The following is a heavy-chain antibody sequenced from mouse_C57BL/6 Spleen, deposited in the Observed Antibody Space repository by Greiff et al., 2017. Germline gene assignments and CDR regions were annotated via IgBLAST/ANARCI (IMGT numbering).Heavy chain of an antibody. D-gene: IGHD1-1*01. J-gene: IGHJ1*03. CDR2: IWWDDDK. CDR1: GFSLSTFGMG. Sequence: LQQSGPGILQPSQTLSLTCSFSGFSLSTFGMGVGWIRQPSGKGLDLLALIWWDDDKYYNPALKSRLTISKDTSKNQVFLKIANVDTADTATYYCARMRYYGSSPYWYFDVWGTGTTVTVSS. V-gene: IGHV8-8*01. CDR3: ARMRYYGSSPYWYFDV.